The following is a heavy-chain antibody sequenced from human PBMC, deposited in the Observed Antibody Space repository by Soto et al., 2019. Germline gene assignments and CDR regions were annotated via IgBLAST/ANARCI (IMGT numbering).Heavy chain of an antibody. D-gene: IGHD3-3*01. CDR1: GFTFSSYS. V-gene: IGHV3-21*01. CDR2: ISSSSSYI. J-gene: IGHJ6*02. CDR3: ARDLGYGGNYPRSHYGMDV. Sequence: PGGSLRLSCAASGFTFSSYSMNWVRQAPGKGLEWVSSISSSSSYIYYADSVKGRFTISRDNAKNSLYLQMNSLRAEDTAVYYCARDLGYGGNYPRSHYGMDVWGQGTTVTVSS.